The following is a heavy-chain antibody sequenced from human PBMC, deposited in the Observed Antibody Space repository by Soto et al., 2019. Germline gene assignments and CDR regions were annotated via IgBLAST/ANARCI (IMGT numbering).Heavy chain of an antibody. D-gene: IGHD5-18*01. CDR1: GGSISSGDYY. V-gene: IGHV4-30-4*01. CDR3: ARAVPGRDTAMDDYFYY. J-gene: IGHJ4*02. Sequence: PSETLSLTCTVSGGSISSGDYYWSWIRQPPGKGLEWIGYIYYSGSTYYNPSLKSRVTISVDTSKNQFSLKLSSVTAADTAVYYCARAVPGRDTAMDDYFYYWGQGTLLTVSS. CDR2: IYYSGST.